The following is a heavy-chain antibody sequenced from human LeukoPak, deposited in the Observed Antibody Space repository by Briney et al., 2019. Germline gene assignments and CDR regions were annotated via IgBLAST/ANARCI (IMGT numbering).Heavy chain of an antibody. CDR3: ARVDGYYVGSNYYYYGMDD. CDR1: GFTFSDHY. D-gene: IGHD4-17*01. CDR2: TRNKANRYTK. V-gene: IGHV3-72*01. J-gene: IGHJ6*04. Sequence: GGSLTLTCAASGFTFSDHYMDWLRQPPGKGLEWVGRTRNKANRYTKEYGASVKGRFTISRDDSKNSLYLKMNSPKTVDTAMYYCARVDGYYVGSNYYYYGMDDWGKGTTVTVSS.